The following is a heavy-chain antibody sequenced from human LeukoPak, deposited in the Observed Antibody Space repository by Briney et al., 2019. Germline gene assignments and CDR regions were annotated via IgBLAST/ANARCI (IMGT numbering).Heavy chain of an antibody. V-gene: IGHV1-69*04. D-gene: IGHD5-24*01. CDR3: ARIPEGEMATITHFDY. CDR1: GGTFSSYA. CDR2: IIPILGIA. Sequence: SVKVSCKASGGTFSSYAISWVRQAPGQGLEWMGRIIPILGIANYAQKFQGRVTITADKSTSTAYMELSSLRSEDTAVYYCARIPEGEMATITHFDYWGQGTLVTVSS. J-gene: IGHJ4*02.